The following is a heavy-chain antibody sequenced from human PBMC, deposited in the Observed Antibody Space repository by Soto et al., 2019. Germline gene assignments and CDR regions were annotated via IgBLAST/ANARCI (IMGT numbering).Heavy chain of an antibody. Sequence: QVQLQQWGAGLLKPSETLSLTCAVYGGSFSGYYWSWIRQPPGKGLEWIGEITHSGSTNYNPSLKSRVTISVDTAKNQCALKLGSVTAADTAVYYCARGVTTGTTYYVDVWGKGTTVTVSS. D-gene: IGHD4-17*01. CDR2: ITHSGST. CDR1: GGSFSGYY. CDR3: ARGVTTGTTYYVDV. J-gene: IGHJ6*03. V-gene: IGHV4-34*01.